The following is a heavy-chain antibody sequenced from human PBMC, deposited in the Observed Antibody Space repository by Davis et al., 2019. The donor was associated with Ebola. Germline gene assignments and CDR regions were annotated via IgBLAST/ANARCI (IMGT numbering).Heavy chain of an antibody. Sequence: GESLKISCAASGFPFSSYAMHWVRQSPGKGLEWVALISYDGNNKYYADSVKGRFTISRDNAKNSLYLQMNSLRAEDTAVYYCARDLYYYDSSGYYHDAFDIWGQGTMVTVSS. CDR1: GFPFSSYA. J-gene: IGHJ3*02. D-gene: IGHD3-22*01. V-gene: IGHV3-30-3*01. CDR2: ISYDGNNK. CDR3: ARDLYYYDSSGYYHDAFDI.